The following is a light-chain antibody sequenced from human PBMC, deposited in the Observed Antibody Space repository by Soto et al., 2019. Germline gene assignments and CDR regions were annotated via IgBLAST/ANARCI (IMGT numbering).Light chain of an antibody. CDR1: QSVSSSY. Sequence: EIVLTQSPGTLSLSPGERATLSCRASQSVSSSYLAWYQQKPGQAPRLLIYGASSRATGIPDRFSGSGSGTDFTLTISRLETEDFAVYYCQQYGSSLWKFGQGTKVEIK. CDR2: GAS. V-gene: IGKV3-20*01. J-gene: IGKJ1*01. CDR3: QQYGSSLWK.